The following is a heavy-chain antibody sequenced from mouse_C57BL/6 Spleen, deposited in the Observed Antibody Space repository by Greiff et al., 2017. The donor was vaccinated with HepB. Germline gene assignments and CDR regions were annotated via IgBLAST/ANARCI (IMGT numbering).Heavy chain of an antibody. D-gene: IGHD1-1*01. V-gene: IGHV3-6*01. CDR1: GYSITSGYY. CDR2: ISYDGSN. CDR3: ARDRGYYGSVPFDY. Sequence: EVQLQQSGPGLVKPSQSLSLTCSVTGYSITSGYYWNWIRQFPGNKLEWMGYISYDGSNNYNPSFKNRTPINRDPSKHQFFLKLNAVTTEDTATYYCARDRGYYGSVPFDYWGQSTTLTVAS. J-gene: IGHJ2*01.